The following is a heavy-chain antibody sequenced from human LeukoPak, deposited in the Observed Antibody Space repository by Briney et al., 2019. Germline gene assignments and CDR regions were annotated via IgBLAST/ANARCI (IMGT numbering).Heavy chain of an antibody. V-gene: IGHV3-21*01. J-gene: IGHJ4*02. D-gene: IGHD3-22*01. CDR2: ISSSSSYI. Sequence: GGSLRLSCAASGFAFSSYSMNWVRQAPGKGLEWVSSISSSSSYIYYADSVKGRFTISRDNAKNSLYLQMNSLRAEDTAVYYCASDISGYYRDYWGQGTLVTVSS. CDR1: GFAFSSYS. CDR3: ASDISGYYRDY.